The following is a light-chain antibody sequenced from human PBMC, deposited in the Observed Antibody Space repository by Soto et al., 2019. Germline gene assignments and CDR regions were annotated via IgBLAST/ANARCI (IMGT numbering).Light chain of an antibody. J-gene: IGKJ5*01. CDR3: QQSYSTPPIT. Sequence: DIQRTQSPSSLSASVRDLVTITCRTSQSISSFLNWYQHKPGNAPKLLIYTTSTLRSGVPSRFRGSGSGTHFTLTITNVQPEDFATYYCQQSYSTPPITFGQGTRLDIK. CDR1: QSISSF. V-gene: IGKV1-39*01. CDR2: TTS.